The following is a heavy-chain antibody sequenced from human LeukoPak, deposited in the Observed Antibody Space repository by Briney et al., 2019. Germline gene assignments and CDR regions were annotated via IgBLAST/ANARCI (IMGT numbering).Heavy chain of an antibody. CDR3: ARIRTSLSGGYYFDY. J-gene: IGHJ4*02. D-gene: IGHD3-3*01. CDR1: GYTFTAYY. V-gene: IGHV1-2*02. Sequence: ASVKVSCKTSGYTFTAYYIHWVRQAPGQGLEWVGWINPKSGGTSSAQNFQGKVTLTRDTSIDTVYMELSRLRSDDTSLYYCARIRTSLSGGYYFDYWGQGTLVTVSS. CDR2: INPKSGGT.